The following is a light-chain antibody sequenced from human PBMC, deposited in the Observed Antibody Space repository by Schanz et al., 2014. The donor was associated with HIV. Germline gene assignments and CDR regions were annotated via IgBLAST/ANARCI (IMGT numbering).Light chain of an antibody. V-gene: IGKV3-15*01. J-gene: IGKJ1*01. CDR2: AAS. CDR3: QQYNSAPRT. CDR1: QSVSSN. Sequence: ETVMTQSPATLSVSPGERTTLSCRASQSVSSNFAWYQQKPGQAPRLLIYAASTRATGIPARFSGSRSGTEFTLTISSLRPEDVATYYCQQYNSAPRTFGQGTKVEI.